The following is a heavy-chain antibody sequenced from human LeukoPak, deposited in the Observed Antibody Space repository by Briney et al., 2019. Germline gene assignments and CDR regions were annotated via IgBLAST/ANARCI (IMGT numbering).Heavy chain of an antibody. D-gene: IGHD3-3*01. Sequence: GASVKVSCKASGYTFTGYYMHWVRQAPGQGLEWMGWINPNSGGTNYAQKFQGRVTMTRDTSISTAYMELSRLRSDDTAMYYCARELLEWLMIGYNWFDPWGQGTLVTVSS. CDR2: INPNSGGT. V-gene: IGHV1-2*02. J-gene: IGHJ5*02. CDR3: ARELLEWLMIGYNWFDP. CDR1: GYTFTGYY.